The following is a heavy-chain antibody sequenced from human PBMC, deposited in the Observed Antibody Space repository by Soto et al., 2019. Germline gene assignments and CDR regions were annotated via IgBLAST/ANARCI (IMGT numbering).Heavy chain of an antibody. J-gene: IGHJ4*02. CDR2: INAGNGNT. V-gene: IGHV1-3*01. D-gene: IGHD6-19*01. CDR1: GYTFTSYA. CDR3: ARDPGYSSCRGDYFAY. Sequence: QVQLVQSGAEVKKPGASVKVSCKASGYTFTSYAMHWMRQAPGQRLEWMGWINAGNGNTKYSLKFQGRVSITRDTTASTAYMGLSSLRSEDTAVYYCARDPGYSSCRGDYFAYWSQGTLVTVSS.